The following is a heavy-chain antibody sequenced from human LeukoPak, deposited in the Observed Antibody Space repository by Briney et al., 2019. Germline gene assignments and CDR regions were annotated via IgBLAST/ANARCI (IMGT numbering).Heavy chain of an antibody. CDR3: ARGQEQQLFYFDY. CDR2: INHSGST. CDR1: GGSFSGYY. J-gene: IGHJ4*02. D-gene: IGHD6-13*01. Sequence: SETLSLTCAVYGGSFSGYYWSWIRQPPGKGLEWIGEINHSGSTNYNPSLKSRVTISVDTSKNQFSLKLSSVTAADTAVYYCARGQEQQLFYFDYWAQGTLVTVSS. V-gene: IGHV4-34*01.